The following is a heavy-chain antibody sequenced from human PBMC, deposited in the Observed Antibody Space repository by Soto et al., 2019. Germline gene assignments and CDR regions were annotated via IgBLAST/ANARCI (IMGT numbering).Heavy chain of an antibody. CDR1: GFSFSDYG. CDR3: AKLGVSSRGSAPDY. CDR2: ISYDGTNK. J-gene: IGHJ4*02. V-gene: IGHV3-30*18. D-gene: IGHD3-10*01. Sequence: QVQLVESGGGVVQPGRSLRLSCAASGFSFSDYGMHWVRQAPGKGLEWVAVISYDGTNKYYVDSVKGRFAISRDDSKTTLYLQMNNLGAEDTAVYHCAKLGVSSRGSAPDYWGQGTLVTVSS.